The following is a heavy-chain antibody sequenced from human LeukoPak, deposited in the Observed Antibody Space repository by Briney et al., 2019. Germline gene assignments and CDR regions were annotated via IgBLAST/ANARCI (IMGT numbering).Heavy chain of an antibody. CDR1: GGSFSNYY. D-gene: IGHD6-19*01. Sequence: SETLSLTCAVYGGSFSNYYWSWIRQPPGKGLEWIGEINHSGSTNYNPSLKSRVTISVDTSKNQFSLKLTSVTAEDTAVYYCARDRDFLGSGWSNSFDYWGQGTLVTVSS. CDR3: ARDRDFLGSGWSNSFDY. V-gene: IGHV4-34*01. CDR2: INHSGST. J-gene: IGHJ4*02.